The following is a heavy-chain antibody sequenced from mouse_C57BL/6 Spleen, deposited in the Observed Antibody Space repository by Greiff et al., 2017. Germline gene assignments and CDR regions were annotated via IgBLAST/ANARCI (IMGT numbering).Heavy chain of an antibody. Sequence: QVQLQQPGAELVMPGASVKLSCKASGYTFTSYWMHWVKQRPGQGLEWIGEIDPSDSYTNYNQKFKGKSTLTVDKSSSTAYMQLSSLTSEDSAVYYCALYDGSNYAMDYWGQGTSVTVSS. J-gene: IGHJ4*01. CDR1: GYTFTSYW. D-gene: IGHD1-1*01. CDR3: ALYDGSNYAMDY. V-gene: IGHV1-69*01. CDR2: IDPSDSYT.